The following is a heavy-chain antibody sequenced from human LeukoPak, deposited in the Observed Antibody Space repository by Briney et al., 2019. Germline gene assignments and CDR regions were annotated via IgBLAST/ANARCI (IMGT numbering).Heavy chain of an antibody. D-gene: IGHD6-6*01. CDR1: GFTFSSYA. V-gene: IGHV3-23*01. Sequence: GGSLTLSCAASGFTFSSYAMSWVRQAPGKGLEWVSAISGSGGSTYYADSVKGRFTISRDNSKNTLYLQMNSLRAEDTAVYYCAKDRYSSSSGMDVWGQGTTVTVSS. J-gene: IGHJ6*02. CDR3: AKDRYSSSSGMDV. CDR2: ISGSGGST.